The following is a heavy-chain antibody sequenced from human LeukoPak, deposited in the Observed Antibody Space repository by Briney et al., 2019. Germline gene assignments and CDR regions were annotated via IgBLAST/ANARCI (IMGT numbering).Heavy chain of an antibody. J-gene: IGHJ6*03. D-gene: IGHD1-26*01. Sequence: GGSLRLSCAASGFTFSTSAMNWVRQAPGKGLEWVSAISGSGGRTDYADSVKGRFTISRDNAKKSLYLQMNSLRVEDTAVYYCARAYSERYGLGYYYMDVWGKGTTVTVSS. CDR3: ARAYSERYGLGYYYMDV. CDR2: ISGSGGRT. V-gene: IGHV3-23*01. CDR1: GFTFSTSA.